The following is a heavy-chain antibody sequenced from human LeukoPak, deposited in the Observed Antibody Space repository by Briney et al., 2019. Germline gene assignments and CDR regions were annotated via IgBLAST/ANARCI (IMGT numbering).Heavy chain of an antibody. J-gene: IGHJ4*02. D-gene: IGHD6-25*01. V-gene: IGHV1-69-2*01. CDR2: VDPEDGET. Sequence: ASVKVSCKASGYTFTDYYMHWVQQAPGKGLEWMGRVDPEDGETIYAEKFQGRVTITADTSTDTAYMELSSLRSEDTAVYYCATQGLEGGYWGQGTLVTVSS. CDR3: ATQGLEGGY. CDR1: GYTFTDYY.